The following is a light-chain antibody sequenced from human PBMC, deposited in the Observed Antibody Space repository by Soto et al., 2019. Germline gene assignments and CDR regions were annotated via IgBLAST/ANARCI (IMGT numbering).Light chain of an antibody. Sequence: QPVLNQPPSASGTPGQRITISCSGGRSNIGGNTINWYQQLPGAAHKVVIYGNDHRPSGVPDRFSGSKSGTSASLAISGLQSEDEADYYCASLDNILNGWLFGGGTQLTVL. CDR3: ASLDNILNGWL. J-gene: IGLJ2*01. CDR2: GND. CDR1: RSNIGGNT. V-gene: IGLV1-44*01.